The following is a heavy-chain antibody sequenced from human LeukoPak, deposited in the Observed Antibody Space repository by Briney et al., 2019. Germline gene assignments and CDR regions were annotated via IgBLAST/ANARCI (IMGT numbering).Heavy chain of an antibody. J-gene: IGHJ4*02. D-gene: IGHD1-1*01. CDR1: RFTFSSYS. Sequence: GGSLRLSCAASRFTFSSYSMSWVRQAPGKGLEWVSVIGGSGTTTIYADSVKGRFTISRDNSKNTVFLHMSGLRAEDTAVYYCARKESGQRPLDHWGQGTLVPVSS. V-gene: IGHV3-23*01. CDR3: ARKESGQRPLDH. CDR2: IGGSGTTT.